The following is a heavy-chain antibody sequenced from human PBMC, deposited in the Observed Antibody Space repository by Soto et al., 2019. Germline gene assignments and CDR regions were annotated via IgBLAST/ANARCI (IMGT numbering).Heavy chain of an antibody. J-gene: IGHJ6*02. CDR1: GYCMSSGYD. Sequence: SETMALTCAACGYCMSSGYDWGWIRQPPGKGLEWIGSIYHSGSTYYNPSLKSRVTISVDTSKNQFSLKLSSVTAADTAVYYCARDLRHGMGVWGQGPTVTVSS. CDR3: ARDLRHGMGV. V-gene: IGHV4-38-2*02. CDR2: IYHSGST.